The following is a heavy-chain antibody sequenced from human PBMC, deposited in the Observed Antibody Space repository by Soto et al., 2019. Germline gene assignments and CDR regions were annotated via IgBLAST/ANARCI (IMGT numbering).Heavy chain of an antibody. Sequence: PSETLSLTCTVSGGSISSGDYYWSWIRQPPGKGLEWIGYIYYSGSTYYNPSLKSRVTISVDTSKNQFSLKLSSVTAADTAVYYCARERSKTPKAIDYWGQGTLVTVSS. CDR2: IYYSGST. CDR1: GGSISSGDYY. D-gene: IGHD2-15*01. V-gene: IGHV4-30-4*01. J-gene: IGHJ4*02. CDR3: ARERSKTPKAIDY.